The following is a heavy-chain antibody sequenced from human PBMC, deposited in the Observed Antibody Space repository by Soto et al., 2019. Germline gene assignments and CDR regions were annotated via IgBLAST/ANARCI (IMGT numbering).Heavy chain of an antibody. V-gene: IGHV3-43*01. CDR1: GFTFDDYT. CDR2: ISWDGSNR. Sequence: GGSLRLSCAASGFTFDDYTMHWVRQAPGKGLEWVSLISWDGSNRYYADSVKGRFTVSRDNSKNSLYLQMNSLRPGDTAFYYCAKEMATIFFDYWGQGTLVTVSS. CDR3: AKEMATIFFDY. J-gene: IGHJ4*02. D-gene: IGHD5-12*01.